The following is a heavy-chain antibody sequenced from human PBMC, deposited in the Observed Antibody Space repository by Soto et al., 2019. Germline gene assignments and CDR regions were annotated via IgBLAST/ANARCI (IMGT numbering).Heavy chain of an antibody. Sequence: PGGSLRLSCASSGFPFSNAWMSWVRQAPGKGLEWVGRIKSKTDGGTTDYAAPVKGRFTISRDDSKNTLYLQMNSLKTEDTAVYYCTTDGLLLWFGEPRPDAFDIWGQGTMVTVSS. J-gene: IGHJ3*02. CDR3: TTDGLLLWFGEPRPDAFDI. V-gene: IGHV3-15*01. CDR1: GFPFSNAW. D-gene: IGHD3-10*01. CDR2: IKSKTDGGTT.